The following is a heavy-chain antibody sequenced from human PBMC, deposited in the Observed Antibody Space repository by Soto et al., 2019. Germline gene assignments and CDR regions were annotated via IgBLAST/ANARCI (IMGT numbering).Heavy chain of an antibody. CDR3: ARDLRDYSNWFDP. CDR2: IIPILGIA. CDR1: GGTFSSYT. V-gene: IGHV1-69*04. D-gene: IGHD4-4*01. J-gene: IGHJ5*02. Sequence: GASVKVSCKASGGTFSSYTISWVRQAPGQGLEWMGRIIPILGIANYAQKFQGRVTITADKSTSTAYMELSSLRSEDTAVYYCARDLRDYSNWFDPWGQGTLVTVSS.